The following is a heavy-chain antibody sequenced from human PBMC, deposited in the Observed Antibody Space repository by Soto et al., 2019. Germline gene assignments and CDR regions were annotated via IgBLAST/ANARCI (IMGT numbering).Heavy chain of an antibody. CDR2: IFSNDEK. CDR3: ARITMVRGVVVDYQYYYGMDV. CDR1: GFSLSNSRMG. D-gene: IGHD3-10*01. V-gene: IGHV2-26*01. Sequence: QVTLKESGPVLVKPTETLTLTCTVSGFSLSNSRMGVSWIRQPPGKALEWLAHIFSNDEKSYSTSLKSRLTISKDTPKSQVVLTMTNMDPVDTATYYCARITMVRGVVVDYQYYYGMDVWGQGTTVTVSS. J-gene: IGHJ6*02.